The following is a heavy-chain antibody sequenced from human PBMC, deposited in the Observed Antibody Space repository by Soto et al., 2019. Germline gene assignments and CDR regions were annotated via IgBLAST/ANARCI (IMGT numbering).Heavy chain of an antibody. J-gene: IGHJ4*02. CDR2: IHAGRNS. CDR3: ARHSSGSRHPGFDY. CDR1: GGSISSSTSY. V-gene: IGHV4-39*01. D-gene: IGHD1-26*01. Sequence: QLQLQESGPGLVKPSETLSLTCTVSGGSISSSTSYWGWVGQPPGKGLEWIASIHAGRNSHYHPSLRSRANLSVDTSKNRISLKLSSVTAAATAVYYCARHSSGSRHPGFDYWGQGTLVTVSS.